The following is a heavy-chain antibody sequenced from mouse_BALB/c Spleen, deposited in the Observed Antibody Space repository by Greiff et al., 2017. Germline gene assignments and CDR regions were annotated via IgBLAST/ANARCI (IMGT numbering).Heavy chain of an antibody. CDR1: GFSLTSYG. Sequence: QVQLKQSGPGLVAPSQSLSITCTVSGFSLTSYGVSWVRQPPGKGLEWLGVIWADGSTNYHSALISRLSISKDNSKSQVFLKLNSLKTDDTATYYCANDCCDNAMDYWGQGTSVTVSS. V-gene: IGHV2-3*01. D-gene: IGHD2-13*01. CDR2: IWADGST. CDR3: ANDCCDNAMDY. J-gene: IGHJ4*01.